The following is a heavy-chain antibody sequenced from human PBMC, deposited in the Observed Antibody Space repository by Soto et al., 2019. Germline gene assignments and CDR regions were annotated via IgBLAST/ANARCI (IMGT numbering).Heavy chain of an antibody. CDR3: SRVPWVTVTTGHWFDS. J-gene: IGHJ5*01. D-gene: IGHD4-17*01. V-gene: IGHV4-34*01. CDR1: GGTFSGYY. CDR2: ISHTGGA. Sequence: SETLSLTCAVYGGTFSGYYWSWIRQSPEKVLEWLGEISHTGGANYNTSLRSRVSLSVDASKNQFSLDLKSVTAADTAVYYCSRVPWVTVTTGHWFDSWGQGTLVTVSS.